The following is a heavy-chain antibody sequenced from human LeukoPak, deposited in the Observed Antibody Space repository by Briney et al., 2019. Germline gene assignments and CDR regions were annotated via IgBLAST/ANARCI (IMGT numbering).Heavy chain of an antibody. D-gene: IGHD6-6*01. J-gene: IGHJ5*02. CDR1: GSTFSSYA. CDR3: ANRPPYSSSSENWFDP. CDR2: ISGSGGST. V-gene: IGHV3-23*01. Sequence: GGSLRFSCEASGSTFSSYALSWFRKAPGKGLNWVSAISGSGGSTYYADSVKGRFTISRDNSKNTLYLQMNSLRAEDTAVYYCANRPPYSSSSENWFDPWGQGTLVTVSS.